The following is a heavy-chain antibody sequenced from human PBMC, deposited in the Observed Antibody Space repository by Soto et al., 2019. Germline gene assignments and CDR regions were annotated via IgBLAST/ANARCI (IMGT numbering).Heavy chain of an antibody. CDR2: ISWNSGSI. CDR1: GFTFDDYA. Sequence: EVQLVESGGGLVQPGRSLILSCAASGFTFDDYAMHWVREAPGKGLEWVSGISWNSGSIGYADSVKGRFTISRDNAKNSLYLQMNSLRAEDTALYYCAKVIENPYYYYYMDVWGKGTTVTVSS. J-gene: IGHJ6*03. CDR3: AKVIENPYYYYYMDV. V-gene: IGHV3-9*01.